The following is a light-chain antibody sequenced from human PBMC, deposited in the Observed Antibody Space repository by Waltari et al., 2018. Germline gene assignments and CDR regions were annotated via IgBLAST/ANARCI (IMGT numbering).Light chain of an antibody. CDR1: QSVGTY. J-gene: IGKJ2*01. V-gene: IGKV3-11*01. Sequence: EIVLTQSPATLSLSPGETATLSCRASQSVGTYLAWYQQKPGQAPRLLINDSSNRATGTPDRFRGSGYGTDFTLTISSLEAEDFAVYYCQQRSNWTPHTFGQGARLEIK. CDR2: DSS. CDR3: QQRSNWTPHT.